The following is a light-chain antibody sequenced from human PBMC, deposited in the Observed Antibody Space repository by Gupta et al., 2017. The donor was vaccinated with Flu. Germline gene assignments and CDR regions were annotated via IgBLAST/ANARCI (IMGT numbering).Light chain of an antibody. CDR2: KAS. Sequence: DVVLTQSPLSLSVTLGQPASISCRSSRSLVYTDGNTYLNWFNQRPGQAPRRLIFKASNRDAGVADRISGGGFGNDLALKTSSGEEEDVGGYYSRQRKHCPPITFGHGTNVEIK. J-gene: IGKJ3*01. V-gene: IGKV2-30*01. CDR3: RQRKHCPPIT. CDR1: RSLVYTDGNTY.